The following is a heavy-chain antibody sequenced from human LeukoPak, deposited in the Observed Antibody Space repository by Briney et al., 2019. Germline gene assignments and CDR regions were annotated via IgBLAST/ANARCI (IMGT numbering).Heavy chain of an antibody. V-gene: IGHV4-4*07. Sequence: PSETLSLTCTVSGGSISSYYWRWIRQPAGKGLEWIGRIYTSGSTNYNPSLKSRVTMSVDTSKNQFSLKLSSVTAADTAVYYCARGYPSLPRGPEFDYWGQGTLVTVSS. J-gene: IGHJ4*02. CDR1: GGSISSYY. CDR2: IYTSGST. CDR3: ARGYPSLPRGPEFDY. D-gene: IGHD3-10*01.